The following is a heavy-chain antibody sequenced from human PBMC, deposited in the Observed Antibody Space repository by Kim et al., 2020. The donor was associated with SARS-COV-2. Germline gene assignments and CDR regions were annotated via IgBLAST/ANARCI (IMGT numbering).Heavy chain of an antibody. J-gene: IGHJ3*02. CDR2: ISSSSSYI. CDR3: ARATYYYDSSGYRVDAFDI. CDR1: GFTFSSYS. D-gene: IGHD3-22*01. V-gene: IGHV3-21*01. Sequence: GGSLRLSCAASGFTFSSYSMNWVRQAPGKGLEWVSSISSSSSYIYYADSVKGRFTISRDNAKNSLYLQMNSLRAEDTAVYYCARATYYYDSSGYRVDAFDIWGQGTMVTVSS.